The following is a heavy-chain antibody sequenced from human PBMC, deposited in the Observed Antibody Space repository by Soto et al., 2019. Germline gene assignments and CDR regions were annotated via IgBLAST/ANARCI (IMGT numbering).Heavy chain of an antibody. J-gene: IGHJ6*02. CDR2: IGQDGSEK. CDR3: SRRLEV. CDR1: GFSFSDSW. Sequence: VQLVESGGGLVQPGGSLRLSCAASGFSFSDSWMDWVRQAPGKGLEWVANIGQDGSEKYYVDSVKGRFTISRDNAKNSVYLQMTTLRAEDTAVYYCSRRLEVWGQGTTVTVSS. V-gene: IGHV3-7*05.